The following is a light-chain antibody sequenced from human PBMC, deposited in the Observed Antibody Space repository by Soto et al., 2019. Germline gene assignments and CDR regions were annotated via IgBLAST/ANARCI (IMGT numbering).Light chain of an antibody. Sequence: DIQMTQSPSSLSASVGDRVTITCRASPSVSSYLNWYQQKPGKAPKLLIYSAFSLHSGVPSRFSGSGSGTDLTLTISSLQPEDFATYYCQQSYSTPLTFGGGTKVDIK. CDR1: PSVSSY. CDR2: SAF. V-gene: IGKV1-39*01. J-gene: IGKJ4*01. CDR3: QQSYSTPLT.